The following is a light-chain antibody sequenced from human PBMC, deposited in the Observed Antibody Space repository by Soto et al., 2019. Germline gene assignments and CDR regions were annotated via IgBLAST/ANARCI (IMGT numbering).Light chain of an antibody. V-gene: IGLV3-1*01. Sequence: SYELTQPPSVSVSPGQTASITCSGDKLGDKFASWYQQTPGKYPVLVIYEDSKRPSGIPERFSGSNAGNTATLTISGTQAMDEADYYCQAWDSGVVFGGGTKLTVL. CDR2: EDS. CDR3: QAWDSGVV. CDR1: KLGDKF. J-gene: IGLJ2*01.